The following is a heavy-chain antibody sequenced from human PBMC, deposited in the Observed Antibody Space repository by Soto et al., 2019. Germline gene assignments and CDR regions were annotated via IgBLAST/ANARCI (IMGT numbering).Heavy chain of an antibody. Sequence: QVQLQESGPGLVKPSQTLSLTCTVSGGSISSGDCYWSWIRQPPGKGLEWIGYIYYSGTTYYNPSLKSRATRSIDTSKNQFSLKVSSVTAADTAVYYCAIVVAGYHVDYWGQGTLVTVSS. D-gene: IGHD3-9*01. CDR1: GGSISSGDCY. J-gene: IGHJ4*02. CDR2: IYYSGTT. V-gene: IGHV4-30-4*01. CDR3: AIVVAGYHVDY.